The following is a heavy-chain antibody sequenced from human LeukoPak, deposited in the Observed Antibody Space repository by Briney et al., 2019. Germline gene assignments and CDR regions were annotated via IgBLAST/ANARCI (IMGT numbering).Heavy chain of an antibody. V-gene: IGHV1-2*02. J-gene: IGHJ4*02. CDR1: GYTFTGYY. CDR3: AIGALLWFGESQFDY. CDR2: INPNSGGT. Sequence: ASVNVSCKASGYTFTGYYMHWVRQAPGQGLEGMGWINPNSGGTNYAQKFQGRVTMTSDTSISTAYMELSRLRSDDTAVYYCAIGALLWFGESQFDYWGQGTLVAVSS. D-gene: IGHD3-10*01.